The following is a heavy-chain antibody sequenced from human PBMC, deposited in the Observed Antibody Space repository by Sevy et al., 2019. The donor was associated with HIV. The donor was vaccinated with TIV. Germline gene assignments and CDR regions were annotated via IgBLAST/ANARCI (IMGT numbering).Heavy chain of an antibody. V-gene: IGHV1-69*06. CDR2: IIPIFGTA. D-gene: IGHD3-22*01. CDR3: ARQGGYYYYSSGYFDY. CDR1: GGTFSSYA. J-gene: IGHJ4*02. Sequence: ASVKVSCKASGGTFSSYAISWVRQAPGQGLEWMGGIIPIFGTANYAQKFQGRVTITADKSTSTAYMELRSLRSEDTAVYYCARQGGYYYYSSGYFDYWGQGTLVTVSS.